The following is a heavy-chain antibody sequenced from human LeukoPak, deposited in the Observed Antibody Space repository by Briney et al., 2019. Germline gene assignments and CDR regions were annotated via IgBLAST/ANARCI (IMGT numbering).Heavy chain of an antibody. Sequence: SETLSLTCAVYGGSFSGYYWSWIRQPPGKGLEWIGEINHSGSTNYNPSLKSRATISLDTSKNQFSLNLNSVTAADTAVYYCARGTLIAAAGGLDYWGQGTLVTVSS. CDR1: GGSFSGYY. J-gene: IGHJ4*02. D-gene: IGHD6-13*01. CDR3: ARGTLIAAAGGLDY. V-gene: IGHV4-34*01. CDR2: INHSGST.